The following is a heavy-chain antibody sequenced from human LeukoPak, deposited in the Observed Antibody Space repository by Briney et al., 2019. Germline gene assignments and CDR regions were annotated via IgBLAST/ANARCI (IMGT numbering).Heavy chain of an antibody. D-gene: IGHD1-1*01. J-gene: IGHJ6*02. CDR3: ARGNDAAYYYYYGMDV. CDR2: INSDGSST. Sequence: SGGSLRLSCAASGFTFSSYWMHWVRQAPGKGLVWVSRINSDGSSTSYADSVKGRFTISRDNAKSTLYLQMNSLRAEDTAVYYCARGNDAAYYYYYGMDVWGQGTTVTVSS. CDR1: GFTFSSYW. V-gene: IGHV3-74*01.